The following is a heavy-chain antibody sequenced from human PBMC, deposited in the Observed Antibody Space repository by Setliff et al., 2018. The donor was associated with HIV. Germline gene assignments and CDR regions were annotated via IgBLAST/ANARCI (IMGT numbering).Heavy chain of an antibody. CDR1: GFTFGDYA. J-gene: IGHJ4*02. V-gene: IGHV3-49*04. CDR2: IRSKAYGGTT. CDR3: TRLPHIVVVTAIPYFDY. Sequence: SLRLSCTCSGFTFGDYAMSWVRQAPGKGLEWVGFIRSKAYGGTTEYAASVKGRFTISRDDSKSIAYLQMNSLKTEDTAVYYCTRLPHIVVVTAIPYFDYWGQGTLVTVSS. D-gene: IGHD2-21*02.